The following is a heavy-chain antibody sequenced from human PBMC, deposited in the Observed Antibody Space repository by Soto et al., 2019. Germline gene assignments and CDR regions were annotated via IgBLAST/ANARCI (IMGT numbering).Heavy chain of an antibody. D-gene: IGHD2-15*01. CDR2: ISWDGGST. J-gene: IGHJ4*02. CDR1: GFTFDDYT. Sequence: GGSLRLSCAASGFTFDDYTMHWVRQAPGKGLEWVSLISWDGGSTYYADSVKGRLTISRDNSKNSLYLQMNSLRTEDTALYYCAKDKVGPLDYWGQGTLVTVSS. V-gene: IGHV3-43*01. CDR3: AKDKVGPLDY.